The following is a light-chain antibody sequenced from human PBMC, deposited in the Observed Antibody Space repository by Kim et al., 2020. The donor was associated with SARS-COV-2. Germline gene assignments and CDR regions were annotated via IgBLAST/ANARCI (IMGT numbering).Light chain of an antibody. Sequence: SSVGDRVTITCRASQSISSYLNWYQQKPGKAPKLLIYAASSLQSGVPSRFSGSGSGTDFTLTISSLQPEDFATYYCQQSYSTPRTFGQGTKVDIK. CDR2: AAS. CDR3: QQSYSTPRT. CDR1: QSISSY. V-gene: IGKV1-39*01. J-gene: IGKJ1*01.